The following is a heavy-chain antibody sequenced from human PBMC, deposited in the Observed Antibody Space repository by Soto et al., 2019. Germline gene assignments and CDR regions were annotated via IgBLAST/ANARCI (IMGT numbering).Heavy chain of an antibody. J-gene: IGHJ5*02. V-gene: IGHV4-4*02. CDR3: ARSGYSSSHNWFDP. CDR1: CGSISSSNW. Sequence: PSETLSLTCAVSCGSISSSNWWSWVRQPPGKGLEWIGEIYHSGSTNYNPSLKSRVTISVDKSKNQFSLKLSSVTAADTAVYYCARSGYSSSHNWFDPWGQGTLVTVSS. CDR2: IYHSGST. D-gene: IGHD6-13*01.